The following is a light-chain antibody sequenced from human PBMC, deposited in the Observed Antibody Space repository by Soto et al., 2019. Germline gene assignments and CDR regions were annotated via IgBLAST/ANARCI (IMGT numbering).Light chain of an antibody. V-gene: IGKV1-5*03. CDR2: KAS. Sequence: DIQMTQSPSTLSASIGDSVTITCRASESIRSRVAWYQQTPGKAPKILINKASELEGGFPPRFSGSGSGTEFTLTISSLQPDDFATYYCQQYFRHATFGQGTKVDIK. J-gene: IGKJ1*01. CDR3: QQYFRHAT. CDR1: ESIRSR.